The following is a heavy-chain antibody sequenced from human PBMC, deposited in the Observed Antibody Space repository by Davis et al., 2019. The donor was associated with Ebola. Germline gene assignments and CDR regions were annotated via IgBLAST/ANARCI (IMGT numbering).Heavy chain of an antibody. Sequence: SETLSLTCAVSGGFVLSGGSSWRWIRQPPGTGLEWIGYYSSPGSTHYSPSLKSRVTISIDTSKNQFSLHLSSVTAADTAVYYCARGDSYYDPGGYYAGPEAPDHWGQGTLVSVSS. V-gene: IGHV4-30-4*07. J-gene: IGHJ4*02. D-gene: IGHD3-22*01. CDR3: ARGDSYYDPGGYYAGPEAPDH. CDR1: GGFVLSGGSS. CDR2: YSSPGST.